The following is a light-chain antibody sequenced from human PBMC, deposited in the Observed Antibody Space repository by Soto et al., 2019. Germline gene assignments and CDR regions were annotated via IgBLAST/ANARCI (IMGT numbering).Light chain of an antibody. Sequence: DLQMTQSPSSISASVVDIVKIPCRSSQTISRNLNWYQQKPGAATKLLIYAASNLQSGVPSRFSGSGSGTDFALAISSLQPEDFATYYCQKSDGIPITCGQGQRREI. J-gene: IGKJ5*01. CDR3: QKSDGIPIT. CDR1: QTISRN. CDR2: AAS. V-gene: IGKV1-39*01.